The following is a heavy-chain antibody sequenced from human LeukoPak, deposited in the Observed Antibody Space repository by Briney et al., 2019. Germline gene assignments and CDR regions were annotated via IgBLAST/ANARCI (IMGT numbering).Heavy chain of an antibody. Sequence: ASVKVSCKASVYTFTGYYMHWVRQAPGQGLEWMGWINPNSGGTNYAQKFQGRVTMTRDTSISTAYMELSGLASDDTAVYYCARDRAAGGWECGPYWGQGTLVTVSS. CDR1: VYTFTGYY. J-gene: IGHJ4*02. CDR2: INPNSGGT. CDR3: ARDRAAGGWECGPY. V-gene: IGHV1-2*02. D-gene: IGHD1-26*01.